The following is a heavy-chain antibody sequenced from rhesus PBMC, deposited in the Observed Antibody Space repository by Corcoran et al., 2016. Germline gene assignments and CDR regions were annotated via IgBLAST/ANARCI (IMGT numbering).Heavy chain of an antibody. CDR3: ARDRATVDFDY. V-gene: IGHV4-76*01. J-gene: IGHJ4*01. D-gene: IGHD5-36*01. CDR1: GYSISSGYD. CDR2: IYGSSGST. Sequence: QVQLQESGPGVVKPSETLSLTCAVSGYSISSGYDWSWIRQPPGKGLVWIGYIYGSSGSTNYNPSLKNRVTISKDMSTTQFSLKLSSVTAADTAVYYCARDRATVDFDYWGQGVLVTVSS.